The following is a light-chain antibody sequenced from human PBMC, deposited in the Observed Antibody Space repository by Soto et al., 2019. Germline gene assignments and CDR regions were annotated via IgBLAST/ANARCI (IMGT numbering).Light chain of an antibody. Sequence: EIVLTQSPGTLSLSPGERATLSCRASQSISSSYLAWYQQKPDQPPRLLICGASSRATGIPDRMSGSGSGTDFTLTISRLEAPDFAVDYCQQYCSSRWTVGQGTKVEIK. V-gene: IGKV3-20*01. CDR1: QSISSSY. CDR2: GAS. CDR3: QQYCSSRWT. J-gene: IGKJ1*01.